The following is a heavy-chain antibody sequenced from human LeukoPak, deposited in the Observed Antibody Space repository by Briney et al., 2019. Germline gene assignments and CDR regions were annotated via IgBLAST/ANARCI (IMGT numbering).Heavy chain of an antibody. D-gene: IGHD3-10*01. Sequence: GGSLRLSCAASGFTFNNYWMNWVRQAPGKGLEWVANIKQDGSEKYYVDSVKGRFTISRDNAKKSLYLQMNSLRAEDTAVYYCARGERGLFDYWGQGTLVTASS. V-gene: IGHV3-7*03. CDR3: ARGERGLFDY. CDR2: IKQDGSEK. J-gene: IGHJ4*02. CDR1: GFTFNNYW.